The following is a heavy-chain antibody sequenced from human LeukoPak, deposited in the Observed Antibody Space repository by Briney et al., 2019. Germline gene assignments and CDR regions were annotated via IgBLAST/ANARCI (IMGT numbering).Heavy chain of an antibody. CDR1: GGSISSGGYS. J-gene: IGHJ4*02. CDR2: IYSGGST. D-gene: IGHD1-26*01. V-gene: IGHV3-53*01. CDR3: ARDPVEWEQLLDY. Sequence: ETLSLTCAVSGGSISSGGYSWSWVRQAPGKGLEWVSVIYSGGSTYYADSVKGRFTISRDNSKNTLYLQMNSLRAEDTAVYYCARDPVEWEQLLDYWGQGTLVTVSS.